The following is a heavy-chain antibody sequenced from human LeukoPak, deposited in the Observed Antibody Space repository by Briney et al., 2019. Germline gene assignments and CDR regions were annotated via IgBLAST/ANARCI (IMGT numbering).Heavy chain of an antibody. V-gene: IGHV4-39*01. D-gene: IGHD6-19*01. CDR2: IYYSGST. J-gene: IGHJ4*02. Sequence: PSETLSLTCTVSGGSISSSSYYWGWIRQPPGKGLEWIGSIYYSGSTYYNPSLKSRVTISVDTSKNQFSLKLSSVTAADTAVYYCAQRPESSGWYMWGQGTLVTVSS. CDR3: AQRPESSGWYM. CDR1: GGSISSSSYY.